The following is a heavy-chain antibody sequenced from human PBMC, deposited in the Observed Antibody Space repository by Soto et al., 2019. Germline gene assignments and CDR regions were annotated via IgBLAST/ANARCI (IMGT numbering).Heavy chain of an antibody. CDR1: GGSISSYY. D-gene: IGHD2-2*01. J-gene: IGHJ5*02. CDR3: ARSIVVVPAVFDP. Sequence: QVQLQESGPGLVKPSETLSLTCTVSGGSISSYYWSWIRQPPGKGLEWIGYIYYSGSTNYNPSLNSRVTISVDTSKNQFSLKLSSVTAADTAVYYCARSIVVVPAVFDPWGQGTLVTVSS. CDR2: IYYSGST. V-gene: IGHV4-59*01.